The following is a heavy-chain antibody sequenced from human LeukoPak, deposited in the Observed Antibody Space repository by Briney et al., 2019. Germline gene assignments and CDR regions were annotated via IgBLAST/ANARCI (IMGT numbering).Heavy chain of an antibody. CDR3: ARDPYSGNYGDYYYYYMDV. CDR2: IKQDESEK. Sequence: GGSLRLSCVASGLTFSSSWMSWVRQAPGKGREWVANIKQDESEKYYVDSVKGRFTISRDNAKSSLYLQMNSLRDEDTAVYYCARDPYSGNYGDYYYYYMDVWGKGTTVTISS. D-gene: IGHD1-26*01. V-gene: IGHV3-7*01. CDR1: GLTFSSSW. J-gene: IGHJ6*03.